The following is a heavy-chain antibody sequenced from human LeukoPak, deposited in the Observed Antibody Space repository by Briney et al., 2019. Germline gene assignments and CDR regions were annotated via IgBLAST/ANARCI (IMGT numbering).Heavy chain of an antibody. J-gene: IGHJ2*01. D-gene: IGHD6-19*01. V-gene: IGHV3-23*01. CDR2: ISDSGANT. CDR1: GFTFTSYA. Sequence: GGSLRLSCAASGFTFTSYAMSWVRQAPGKDLKWVSTISDSGANTYYADSVRGRFTISRDNSKNTLYLQKNSLRADDTAIYYCAKSMTLQWRGFFDLWGRGTHVTVSS. CDR3: AKSMTLQWRGFFDL.